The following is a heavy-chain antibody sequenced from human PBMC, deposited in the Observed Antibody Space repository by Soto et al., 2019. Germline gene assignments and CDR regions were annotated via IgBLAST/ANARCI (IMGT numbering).Heavy chain of an antibody. CDR1: GFTFSSYG. Sequence: QVQLVESGGGVVQPGRSLRLSCAASGFTFSSYGMHWVRQAPGKGLEWVAVIWYDGSNKYYADSVKGRFTISRDNSKNTLYRQRNSRGVEDTAVYYCARDRYSGAWYVFDYWGGGTLVTVSS. CDR3: ARDRYSGAWYVFDY. V-gene: IGHV3-33*01. D-gene: IGHD6-19*01. J-gene: IGHJ4*02. CDR2: IWYDGSNK.